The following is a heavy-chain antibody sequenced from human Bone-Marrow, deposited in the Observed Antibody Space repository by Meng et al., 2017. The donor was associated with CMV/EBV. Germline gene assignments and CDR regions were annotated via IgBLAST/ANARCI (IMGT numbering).Heavy chain of an antibody. CDR3: AKVIHLGYCSSTSCYSNYYYYGMDF. V-gene: IGHV3-30*02. J-gene: IGHJ6*01. D-gene: IGHD2-2*01. CDR1: GFTISSYG. Sequence: GGSLRLSCAASGFTISSYGMHWVRQAPGKGLEWVAFIRYDGSNKYYADSVKGRFTISRDNSKNTLYLQMNSLRAEDTAVYYCAKVIHLGYCSSTSCYSNYYYYGMDFWGQGTTVTCCS. CDR2: IRYDGSNK.